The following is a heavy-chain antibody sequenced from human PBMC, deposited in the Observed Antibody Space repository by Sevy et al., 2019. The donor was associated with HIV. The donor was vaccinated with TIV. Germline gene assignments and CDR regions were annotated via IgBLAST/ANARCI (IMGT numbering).Heavy chain of an antibody. Sequence: GGSLRLSCAASGFTFEDYALHWVRQVPGKGLEWVSGISWNSGRIGYADSVKGRFTISRDNAKNSLYLQMNSLRAEDTAFYYCAKDSYYDRSGYFDAWGQGTLVTVSS. CDR3: AKDSYYDRSGYFDA. V-gene: IGHV3-9*01. J-gene: IGHJ4*02. CDR1: GFTFEDYA. CDR2: ISWNSGRI. D-gene: IGHD3-22*01.